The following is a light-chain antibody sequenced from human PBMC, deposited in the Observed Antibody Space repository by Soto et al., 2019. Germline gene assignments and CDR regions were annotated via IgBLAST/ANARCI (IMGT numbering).Light chain of an antibody. V-gene: IGKV3-20*01. J-gene: IGKJ4*01. Sequence: EIVLTQSPGTLSLSPGERATLSCRASQSISSSYLAWYQQKPGQAPRLLIYGASSRATGIPDRFSGSGSGTDFTLTINRLEPEDFAVYYCQQYVSSPLTFGGGTKVDIK. CDR2: GAS. CDR1: QSISSSY. CDR3: QQYVSSPLT.